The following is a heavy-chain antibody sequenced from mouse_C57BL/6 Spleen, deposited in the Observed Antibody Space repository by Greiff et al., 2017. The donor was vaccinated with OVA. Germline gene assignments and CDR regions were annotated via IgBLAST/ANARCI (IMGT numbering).Heavy chain of an antibody. V-gene: IGHV1-61*01. J-gene: IGHJ3*01. Sequence: QVHVKQPGAELVRPGSSVKLSCKASGYTFTSYWMDWVKQRPGQGLEWIGNIYPSDSETHYNQKFKDKATLTGDKSSSTAYMQLSSLTSEDSAVYYCARGDCGSSSFAYWGQGTLVTVSA. CDR2: IYPSDSET. CDR1: GYTFTSYW. D-gene: IGHD1-1*01. CDR3: ARGDCGSSSFAY.